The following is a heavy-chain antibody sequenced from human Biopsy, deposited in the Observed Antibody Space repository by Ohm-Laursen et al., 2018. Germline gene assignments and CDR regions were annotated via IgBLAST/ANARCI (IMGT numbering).Heavy chain of an antibody. J-gene: IGHJ3*02. V-gene: IGHV3-11*04. D-gene: IGHD6-19*01. CDR2: INSVGTI. CDR3: AKDGGQWLGGAFDI. CDR1: GFIFSDYY. Sequence: GSLRLSCSASGFIFSDYYMSWIRQAPGKGLEWVSNINSVGTIYYADSVRGRFTISRDRSRDTLYLQMNRLTNEDTALYYCAKDGGQWLGGAFDIWGHGTMVIVAS.